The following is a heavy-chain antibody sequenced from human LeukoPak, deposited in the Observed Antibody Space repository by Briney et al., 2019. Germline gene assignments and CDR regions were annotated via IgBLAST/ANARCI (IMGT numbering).Heavy chain of an antibody. Sequence: GGSLRLSCTVSGFTFGDYAMSWFRQAPGKGLEWVGFIRSKAYGGTTEYAASVKGRFTISRDDSKSIAYLQMNSLKTEDAAVYYCTRALTMRGVDAPTSYWGQGTLVTVSS. CDR3: TRALTMRGVDAPTSY. J-gene: IGHJ4*02. CDR1: GFTFGDYA. CDR2: IRSKAYGGTT. V-gene: IGHV3-49*03. D-gene: IGHD3-22*01.